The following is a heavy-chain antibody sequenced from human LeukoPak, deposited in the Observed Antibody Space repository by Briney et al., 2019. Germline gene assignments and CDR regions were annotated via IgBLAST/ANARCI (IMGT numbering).Heavy chain of an antibody. J-gene: IGHJ4*02. V-gene: IGHV3-21*01. D-gene: IGHD3-10*01. CDR1: GFTFSSYS. CDR3: ARVYGSGRPSSYFDY. CDR2: ISSSSSYI. Sequence: GGSLRLSCAASGFTFSSYSMNWVRQAPGKWLERVSSISSSSSYIYYADSVKGRFTISRDNAKNSLYLQMNSLRAEDTAVYYCARVYGSGRPSSYFDYWGQGTLVTVSS.